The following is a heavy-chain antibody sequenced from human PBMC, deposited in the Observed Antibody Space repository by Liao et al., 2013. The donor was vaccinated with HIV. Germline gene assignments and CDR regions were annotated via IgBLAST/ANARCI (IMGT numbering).Heavy chain of an antibody. CDR3: ARSGKEDYGGTYWYFDY. D-gene: IGHD4-23*01. CDR2: VNHSGST. J-gene: IGHJ4*02. CDR1: GGSFSGYY. Sequence: QVQLQQWGAGLLKPSETLSLTCAVYGGSFSGYYWSWIRQPPREGAWSGLGKVNHSGSTNYNPSLKSRVTISVDTSKNQFSLKLSSVTAADTAVYYCARSGKEDYGGTYWYFDYWGQGTLVTVSS. V-gene: IGHV4-34*01.